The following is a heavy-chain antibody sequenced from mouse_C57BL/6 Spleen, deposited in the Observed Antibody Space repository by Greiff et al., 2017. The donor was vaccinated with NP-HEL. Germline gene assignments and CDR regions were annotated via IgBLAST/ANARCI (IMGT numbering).Heavy chain of an antibody. Sequence: QVQLQQPGAELVRPGTSVKLSCKASGYTFTSYWMHWVKQRPGQGLEWIGVIDPSDSYTNYNQKFKGKATLTVDTSSSTAYMQLSSLTSEDSAVYYCALLPLIFAYWGQGTLVTVSA. J-gene: IGHJ3*01. CDR1: GYTFTSYW. V-gene: IGHV1-59*01. D-gene: IGHD1-1*01. CDR2: IDPSDSYT. CDR3: ALLPLIFAY.